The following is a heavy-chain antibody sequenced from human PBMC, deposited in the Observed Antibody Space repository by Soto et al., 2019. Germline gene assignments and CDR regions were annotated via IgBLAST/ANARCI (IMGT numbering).Heavy chain of an antibody. CDR2: ISAYNGNT. J-gene: IGHJ6*02. V-gene: IGHV1-18*04. CDR3: ARCYDFWSGYYYYYYGMDV. CDR1: GYTFTSYG. D-gene: IGHD3-3*01. Sequence: ASVKVSCKAPGYTFTSYGISWVRQAPGQGLEWMGWISAYNGNTNYAQKLQGRVTMTTDTSTSTAYMELRSLRSDDTAVYYCARCYDFWSGYYYYYYGMDVWGQGTTVTVSS.